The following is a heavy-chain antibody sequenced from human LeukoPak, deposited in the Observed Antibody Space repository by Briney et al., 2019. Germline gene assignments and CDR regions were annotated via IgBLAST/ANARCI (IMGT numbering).Heavy chain of an antibody. J-gene: IGHJ5*02. CDR3: ARHYGP. CDR1: GGSFSGYY. D-gene: IGHD3-16*01. Sequence: PSATLSLTCVVYGGSFSGYYWSWIRQPPGKGLEWIGSIYHSGSTYYNPSLKSRVTISVDTSRNQFSLNLSSVTAADTAVYYCARHYGPWGQGTLVAVSS. V-gene: IGHV4-34*01. CDR2: IYHSGST.